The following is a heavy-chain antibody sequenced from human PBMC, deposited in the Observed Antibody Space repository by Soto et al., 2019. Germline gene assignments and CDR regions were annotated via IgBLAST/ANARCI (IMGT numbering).Heavy chain of an antibody. V-gene: IGHV3-21*01. CDR2: ISSSSSYI. Sequence: EVQLVGSGGGLVKPRGSLRLSCAASGFTFSSYSMNWVRQAPGNGLEWVSSISSSSSYIYYADSVKGRFTISRDNAKNSLYLQINSLRAEDTAVYYCARDQVAGTRSFDLWGRGTLVTVSS. CDR1: GFTFSSYS. D-gene: IGHD6-19*01. J-gene: IGHJ2*01. CDR3: ARDQVAGTRSFDL.